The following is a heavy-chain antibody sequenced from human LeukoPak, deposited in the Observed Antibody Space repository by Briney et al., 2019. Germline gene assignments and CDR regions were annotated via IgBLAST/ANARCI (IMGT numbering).Heavy chain of an antibody. V-gene: IGHV4-59*01. CDR1: GGSISSFY. CDR3: ARGGVLLGIDY. Sequence: PSETLSLTCTVSGGSISSFYWSWLRQPPGKGLEWIGYIYSSGNTNYTPSLKSRVTISVDTSKNQFSLKLTSVTAADTAVYYCARGGVLLGIDYWGQGTLVTVSS. J-gene: IGHJ4*02. D-gene: IGHD2-8*02. CDR2: IYSSGNT.